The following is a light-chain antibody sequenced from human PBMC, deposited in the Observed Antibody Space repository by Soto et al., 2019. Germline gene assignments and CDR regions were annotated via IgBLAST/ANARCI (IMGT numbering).Light chain of an antibody. J-gene: IGLJ1*01. CDR2: GNS. CDR1: SSNIGAGYD. Sequence: QSVLTQPPSVSGAPGQRVTISCTGSSSNIGAGYDVHWYQQLPGTAPKLLIYGNSNRPSGVPDRFSGSKSGTSASLAITGFQAGDEADYYCQSYDSSLNGRVFGTGTKVTVL. V-gene: IGLV1-40*01. CDR3: QSYDSSLNGRV.